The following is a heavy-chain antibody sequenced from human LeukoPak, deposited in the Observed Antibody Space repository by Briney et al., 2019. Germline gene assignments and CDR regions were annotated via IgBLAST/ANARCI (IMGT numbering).Heavy chain of an antibody. V-gene: IGHV3-23*01. CDR3: AKEGADRGSYYYYMDV. CDR2: ISGSGGST. J-gene: IGHJ6*03. CDR1: GLTFTTYA. Sequence: GGSLRLSCAASGLTFTTYAMSWVRQAPGKGLEWVSAISGSGGSTYYADSAKGRFTISRDNSKNTLYLQMNSLRAEDTAVYYCAKEGADRGSYYYYMDVWGKGTTVTVSS. D-gene: IGHD1-14*01.